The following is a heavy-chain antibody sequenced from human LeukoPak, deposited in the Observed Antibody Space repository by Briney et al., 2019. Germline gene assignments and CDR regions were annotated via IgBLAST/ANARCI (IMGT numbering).Heavy chain of an antibody. J-gene: IGHJ4*02. CDR2: INSDGSST. D-gene: IGHD6-13*01. CDR3: ARGGPIAAAGVYFDY. V-gene: IGHV3-74*01. Sequence: GGSLRLSCAASEFTFSSYWMHWVRQAPGKGLVWVSRINSDGSSTSYADSVKGRFTISRDNAKNTLYLQMNSLRAEDTAVYYCARGGPIAAAGVYFDYWGQGTLVTVSS. CDR1: EFTFSSYW.